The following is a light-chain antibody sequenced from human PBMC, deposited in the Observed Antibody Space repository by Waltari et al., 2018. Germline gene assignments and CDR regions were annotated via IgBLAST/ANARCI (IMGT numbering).Light chain of an antibody. CDR1: SSNIGNNY. CDR3: GTWDSSLSGAV. V-gene: IGLV1-51*02. CDR2: ENT. J-gene: IGLJ7*01. Sequence: QSVLTQPPSVSAAPGQRVTISCSGGSSNIGNNYVSWYRQFPGTAPKLPSYENTERPAGIPGRVSGSKSGTSATLDITGRQAGDEADYYCGTWDSSLSGAVFGGGTHLTVL.